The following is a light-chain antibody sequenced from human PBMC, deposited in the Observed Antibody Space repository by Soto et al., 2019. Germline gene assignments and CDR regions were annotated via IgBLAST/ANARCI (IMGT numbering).Light chain of an antibody. CDR3: QTWGTGIGV. Sequence: QPVLTQSPSASASLGASVKLTCTLSSGHSSYAIAWHQQQPEKGPRYLMKLNSDGSHRKGDGIPDRFSGSSSGAEHYLTISSQESEDEAYYYCQTWGTGIGVFGGGTKLTVL. V-gene: IGLV4-69*01. J-gene: IGLJ2*01. CDR1: SGHSSYA. CDR2: LNSDGSH.